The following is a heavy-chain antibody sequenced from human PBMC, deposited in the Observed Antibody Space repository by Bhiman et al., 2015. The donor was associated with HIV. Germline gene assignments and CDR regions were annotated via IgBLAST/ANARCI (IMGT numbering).Heavy chain of an antibody. CDR1: GFTFSSYA. CDR2: ISYDGSNK. J-gene: IGHJ6*03. D-gene: IGHD3-3*02. V-gene: IGHV3-30*04. CDR3: ARDPLISGYYYMDV. Sequence: VQLVESGGGLVKPGGSLRLSCAASGFTFSSYAMHWVRQAPGKGLEWVAVISYDGSNKYYADSVKGRFTISRDNSKNTLYLQMNSLRAEDTAVYYCARDPLISGYYYMDVWGKGTTVTVSS.